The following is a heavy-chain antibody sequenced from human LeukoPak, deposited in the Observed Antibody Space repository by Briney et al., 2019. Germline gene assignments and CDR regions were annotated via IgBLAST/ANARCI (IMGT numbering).Heavy chain of an antibody. CDR1: GYSFASYW. V-gene: IGHV5-51*01. D-gene: IGHD2-2*01. CDR3: ARHLSSISSCPNY. J-gene: IGHJ4*02. CDR2: IYPGNSDI. Sequence: GESLKISCKGSGYSFASYWIAWVRQMPGKGLEWMGGIYPGNSDITYSPSFQGQVTISDDKSVSTAYLHWSSLKASDSAIYYCARHLSSISSCPNYWGPGTLVTVSS.